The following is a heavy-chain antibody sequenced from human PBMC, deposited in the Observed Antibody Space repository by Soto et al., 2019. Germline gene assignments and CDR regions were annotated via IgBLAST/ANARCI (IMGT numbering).Heavy chain of an antibody. V-gene: IGHV1-24*01. Sequence: GASVKVSCKVSGYTLTKLSMHWVRQAPGKGKEWMGGFDPEDGETIYAQKFQGRVTMTEDTSTDTAYMELSSLRSEDTAVYYCATTSHEGLWFGEFHTVGAFDIWGQGTMVTVS. CDR1: GYTLTKLS. CDR3: ATTSHEGLWFGEFHTVGAFDI. D-gene: IGHD3-10*01. CDR2: FDPEDGET. J-gene: IGHJ3*02.